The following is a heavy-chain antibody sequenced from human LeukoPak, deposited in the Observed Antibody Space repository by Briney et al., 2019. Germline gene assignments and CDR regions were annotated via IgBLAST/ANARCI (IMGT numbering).Heavy chain of an antibody. J-gene: IGHJ4*02. D-gene: IGHD3-22*01. CDR3: ASLLIRNYYDSSGYYSGRFDY. CDR1: GGTFSSYA. V-gene: IGHV1-69*13. CDR2: IIPIFGTA. Sequence: GASVKVSCKASGGTFSSYAISWVRQAPRQGLEWMGGIIPIFGTANYAQKFQGRVTITADESASTAYMELSSLRSEDTAVYYCASLLIRNYYDSSGYYSGRFDYWGQGTLVTVSS.